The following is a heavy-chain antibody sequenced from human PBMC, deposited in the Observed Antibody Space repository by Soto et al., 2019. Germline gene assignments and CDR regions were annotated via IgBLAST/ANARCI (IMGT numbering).Heavy chain of an antibody. Sequence: GGSLRLSCAASGFTFSSYAMSWVRQAPGKGLEWVSAISGSGGSTYYADSVKGRFTISRDNSKNTLYLQMNSLRAEDTAVYYCAKIVRNWNYRPQHFDYWGQGTLVTVSS. V-gene: IGHV3-23*01. J-gene: IGHJ4*02. CDR2: ISGSGGST. CDR3: AKIVRNWNYRPQHFDY. CDR1: GFTFSSYA. D-gene: IGHD1-7*01.